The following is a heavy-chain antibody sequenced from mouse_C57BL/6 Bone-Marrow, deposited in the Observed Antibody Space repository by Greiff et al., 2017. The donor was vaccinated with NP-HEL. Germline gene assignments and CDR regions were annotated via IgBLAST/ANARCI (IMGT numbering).Heavy chain of an antibody. CDR3: ARGDYGSSRFGYAMDY. CDR2: IYTGDGDT. CDR1: GYAFSSYW. D-gene: IGHD1-1*01. Sequence: VQRVESGAELVKPGASVKISCKASGYAFSSYWMNWVKERPGTGLEWIGQIYTGDGDTKYNGKFKGKATLTADKSSSTAYMQVSSLTSEDSAVYFCARGDYGSSRFGYAMDYWGQGTSVTVSS. J-gene: IGHJ4*01. V-gene: IGHV1-80*01.